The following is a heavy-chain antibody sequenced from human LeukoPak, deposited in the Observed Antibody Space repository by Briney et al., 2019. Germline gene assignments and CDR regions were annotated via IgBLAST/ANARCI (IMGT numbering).Heavy chain of an antibody. Sequence: GGSLRLSCAASGFTFSSYGMHWVRQAPGKVLEWVAVIWYDGSNKYYADSVKGRFTISRDNSKNTLYLQMNSLRAEDTAVYYCARGQAYYDFWSGYCPCQYFDYWGQGTLVTVSS. J-gene: IGHJ4*02. V-gene: IGHV3-33*01. CDR1: GFTFSSYG. D-gene: IGHD3-3*01. CDR3: ARGQAYYDFWSGYCPCQYFDY. CDR2: IWYDGSNK.